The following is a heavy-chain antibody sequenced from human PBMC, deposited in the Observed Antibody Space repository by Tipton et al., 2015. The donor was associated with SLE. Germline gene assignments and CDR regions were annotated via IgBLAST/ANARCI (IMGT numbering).Heavy chain of an antibody. J-gene: IGHJ4*02. V-gene: IGHV4-59*12. CDR2: IYYSGST. CDR3: AREIGGGGNDS. Sequence: TLSLTCTVSGASISSYYWSWIRQPPGKGLEWIGYIYYSGSTNYNPSLKSRVTISVDTSKNQFSLKLSSVTAADTAVYYCAREIGGGGNDSWGQGTLVTVSS. CDR1: GASISSYY. D-gene: IGHD3-10*01.